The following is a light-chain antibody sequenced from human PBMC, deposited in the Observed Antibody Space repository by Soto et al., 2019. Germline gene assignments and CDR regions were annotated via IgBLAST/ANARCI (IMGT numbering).Light chain of an antibody. CDR3: QQRSNWLFT. Sequence: IVLTQSPATVALSPGERATLSCRASQSVSSYLAWYQQKLGQAPRLLIYDASKRATGIPARFSGSGSGTDFTLTISGLDPEHFAVYYCQQRSNWLFTFGPGTTVDIK. CDR1: QSVSSY. CDR2: DAS. V-gene: IGKV3-11*01. J-gene: IGKJ3*01.